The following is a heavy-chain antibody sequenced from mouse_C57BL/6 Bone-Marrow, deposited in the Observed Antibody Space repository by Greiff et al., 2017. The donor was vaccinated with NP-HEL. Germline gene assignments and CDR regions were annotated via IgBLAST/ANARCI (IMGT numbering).Heavy chain of an antibody. CDR3: ARRRTDGYNWYFDV. Sequence: QVQLQQPGAELVMPGASVKLSCKASGYTFTSYWMHWVKQRPGQGLEWIGEIDPSDSYTNYNQKFKGKSTLTVDKSSSTAYMQLSSLTSEDSAVYYCARRRTDGYNWYFDVWGTGTTVTVSS. CDR1: GYTFTSYW. D-gene: IGHD2-3*01. CDR2: IDPSDSYT. J-gene: IGHJ1*03. V-gene: IGHV1-69*01.